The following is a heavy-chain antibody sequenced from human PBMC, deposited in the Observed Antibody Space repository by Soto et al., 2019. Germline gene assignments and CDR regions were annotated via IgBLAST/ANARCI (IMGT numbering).Heavy chain of an antibody. CDR2: IKSKTDGGTT. J-gene: IGHJ2*01. Sequence: GGSLRLSCAASGFTFSNAWMSWVRQAPGKGQEWVGRIKSKTDGGTTDYAAPVKGRFTISRDDSKNTMYLQMNSLKTEDTAVYYCSPDMTTVVTVNWYCDLWGRGTLVTVSS. V-gene: IGHV3-15*01. CDR1: GFTFSNAW. D-gene: IGHD4-17*01. CDR3: SPDMTTVVTVNWYCDL.